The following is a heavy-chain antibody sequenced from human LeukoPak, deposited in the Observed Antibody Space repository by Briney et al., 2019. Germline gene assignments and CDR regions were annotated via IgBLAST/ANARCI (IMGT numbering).Heavy chain of an antibody. J-gene: IGHJ4*02. V-gene: IGHV3-9*03. Sequence: GRSLRLSCAASGFTFDDYALHWVRQTPGKGLEWVSGISRNSGSIGYADSVKGRFTISRDNAKSSLYLQMNSLRAEDMALYYCAKDGKAVATGVVGFDYWGQGTLVTVSS. CDR1: GFTFDDYA. CDR3: AKDGKAVATGVVGFDY. CDR2: ISRNSGSI. D-gene: IGHD6-19*01.